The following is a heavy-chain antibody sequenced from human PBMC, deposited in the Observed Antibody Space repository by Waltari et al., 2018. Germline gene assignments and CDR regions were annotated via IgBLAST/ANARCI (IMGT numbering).Heavy chain of an antibody. CDR1: GYPLTELS. Sequence: QVQLVQSGAEVKKPGASVKVSCKVSGYPLTELSMHWVRQAPGKGLEWMGGFDPEDGETIYAQKFQGRVTMTEDTSTDTAYMELSSLRSEDTAVYYCATDPCAIPPCYYYYGMDVWGQGTTVTVSS. V-gene: IGHV1-24*01. CDR3: ATDPCAIPPCYYYYGMDV. CDR2: FDPEDGET. D-gene: IGHD2-2*01. J-gene: IGHJ6*02.